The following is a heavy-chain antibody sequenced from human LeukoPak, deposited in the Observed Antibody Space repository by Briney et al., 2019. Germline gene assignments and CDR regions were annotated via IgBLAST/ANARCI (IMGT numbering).Heavy chain of an antibody. V-gene: IGHV3-74*01. D-gene: IGHD6-19*01. Sequence: GGSLRLSCAASGFTFSKYWMLWVRQAPGKGLESVSRINTDGNVTTYADSVKGRFTVSRDNADNTMFLQMNSVRDEDTAVYYCATKQWLAPPPDSWGQGTPVTVSS. J-gene: IGHJ4*02. CDR2: INTDGNVT. CDR1: GFTFSKYW. CDR3: ATKQWLAPPPDS.